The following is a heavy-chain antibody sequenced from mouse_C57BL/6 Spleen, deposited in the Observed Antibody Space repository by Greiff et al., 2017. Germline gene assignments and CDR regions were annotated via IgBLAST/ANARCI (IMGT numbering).Heavy chain of an antibody. Sequence: QVQLQQSGAELVKPGASVKISCKASGYAFSSYWMNWVKQRPGKGLAWIGQIYPGDGDTNYNGKFKGKATLTADKSSSTAYMQLSSLTSEDSAVYFCARGDGPQYYAMDYWGQGTAVTVSS. D-gene: IGHD2-3*01. CDR1: GYAFSSYW. CDR2: IYPGDGDT. CDR3: ARGDGPQYYAMDY. V-gene: IGHV1-80*01. J-gene: IGHJ4*01.